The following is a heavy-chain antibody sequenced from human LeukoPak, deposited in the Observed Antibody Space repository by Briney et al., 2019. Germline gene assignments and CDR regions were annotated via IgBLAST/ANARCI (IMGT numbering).Heavy chain of an antibody. Sequence: PSETLSLTCTVSGGSISSYYWSWIPQPPGKGLEWIGEINHSGSTNYNPSLKSRVTISVDTSKNQFSLKLSSVTAADTAVYYCARGSPSWSVGGVTRVWFDPWGQGTLVTVSS. CDR3: ARGSPSWSVGGVTRVWFDP. J-gene: IGHJ5*02. D-gene: IGHD3-16*01. CDR2: INHSGST. V-gene: IGHV4-34*01. CDR1: GGSISSYY.